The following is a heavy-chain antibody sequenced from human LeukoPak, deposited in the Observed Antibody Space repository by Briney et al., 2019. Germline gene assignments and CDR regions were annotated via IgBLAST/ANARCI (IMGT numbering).Heavy chain of an antibody. J-gene: IGHJ2*01. Sequence: PSETLSLTCTVSGGSLSSYYWSWIRQPPGKGLEWIGYIYYSGSTNYNPSLKSRVTISVDTSKNQFSLKLSSVTAADTAVYYCARDAASNYDILTGYGAPGYFDLWGRGTLVTVSS. D-gene: IGHD3-9*01. V-gene: IGHV4-59*01. CDR1: GGSLSSYY. CDR3: ARDAASNYDILTGYGAPGYFDL. CDR2: IYYSGST.